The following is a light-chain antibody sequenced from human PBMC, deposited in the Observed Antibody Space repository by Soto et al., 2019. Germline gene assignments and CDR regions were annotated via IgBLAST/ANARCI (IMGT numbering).Light chain of an antibody. J-gene: IGLJ7*01. CDR2: RDN. Sequence: QSVLTQPPSASGTSGQTVTISCSGSGSNIGKNTVNWYQQFPGTAPKLLIYRDNQRPSGVPDRFSGSRSGTSASLAIRGLQAEDEADYFCSAWDDSLDARVFGGGTQLTVL. CDR1: GSNIGKNT. V-gene: IGLV1-44*01. CDR3: SAWDDSLDARV.